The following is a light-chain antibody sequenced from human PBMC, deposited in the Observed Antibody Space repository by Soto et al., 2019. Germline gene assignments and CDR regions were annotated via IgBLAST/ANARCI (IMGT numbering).Light chain of an antibody. CDR1: HSIIIY. CDR3: QQTYTTREVT. Sequence: DIQMTHSPSSLSASIGDRVTITCRASHSIIIYLNWYQLKPWKAPNLLMYGASYLKSGVPTRFSGSGSATDVTLTISSRQQSDFLIYYCQQTYTTREVTFGQGTQVDIK. J-gene: IGKJ5*01. CDR2: GAS. V-gene: IGKV1-39*01.